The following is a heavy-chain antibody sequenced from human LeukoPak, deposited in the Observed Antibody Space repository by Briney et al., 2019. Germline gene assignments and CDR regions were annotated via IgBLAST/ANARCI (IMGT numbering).Heavy chain of an antibody. CDR1: GFTFSSYG. V-gene: IGHV3-33*01. D-gene: IGHD6-6*01. CDR3: ARDLSSEQLAEFGFDY. J-gene: IGHJ4*02. Sequence: GGSLRLSCAASGFTFSSYGMHWVRQAPGKGLEWVAVIWYDGSNKYYADSVKGRFTISRDNSKNTLYLQMNSLRAEDTAVYYCARDLSSEQLAEFGFDYWAREPWSPSPQ. CDR2: IWYDGSNK.